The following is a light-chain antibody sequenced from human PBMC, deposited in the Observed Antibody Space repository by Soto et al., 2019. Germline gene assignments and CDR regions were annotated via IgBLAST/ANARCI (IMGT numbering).Light chain of an antibody. CDR3: QQYNNWPPHT. CDR1: QSVNTN. Sequence: EIVMTQSPATLSVSPGESATLSCRASQSVNTNLAWYQQKPGRAPRLLIHGASTRATGIPARFSGSGSGTEFNLNISSLQSEDFAVYYCQQYNNWPPHTFGQGTKLEIK. J-gene: IGKJ2*01. V-gene: IGKV3-15*01. CDR2: GAS.